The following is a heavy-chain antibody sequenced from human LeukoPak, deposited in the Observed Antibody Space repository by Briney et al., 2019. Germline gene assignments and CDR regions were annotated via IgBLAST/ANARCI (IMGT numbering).Heavy chain of an antibody. J-gene: IGHJ5*02. V-gene: IGHV1-2*02. CDR3: ARDYSGTYSYNWFDP. CDR1: GYTFTAYF. D-gene: IGHD1-26*01. Sequence: EASVTVSCKASGYTFTAYFIHWVRQAPGHGLEWMGSINGNSGSTDYPQEFQDRVAMTRDSSISTVYMELSRLTSDDTAVYYCARDYSGTYSYNWFDPWGQGTLVTVSS. CDR2: INGNSGST.